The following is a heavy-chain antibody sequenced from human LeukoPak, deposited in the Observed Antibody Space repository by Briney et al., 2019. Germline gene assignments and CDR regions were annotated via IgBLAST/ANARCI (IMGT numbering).Heavy chain of an antibody. CDR2: ISSSSSYI. J-gene: IGHJ4*02. Sequence: GGSLRLSCAASGFTFSSYSMNWVRQAPGKGLEWVSSISSSSSYIYYADSVKGRSTISRDNAKKSLYLQMNSLRAEDTAVYYCARVGYDILTGFHYWGQGTLVTVSS. CDR1: GFTFSSYS. V-gene: IGHV3-21*01. D-gene: IGHD3-9*01. CDR3: ARVGYDILTGFHY.